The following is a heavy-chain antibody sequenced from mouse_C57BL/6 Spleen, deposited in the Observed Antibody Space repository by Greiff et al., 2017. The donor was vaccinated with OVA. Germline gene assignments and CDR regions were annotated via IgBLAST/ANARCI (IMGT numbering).Heavy chain of an antibody. D-gene: IGHD4-1*01. V-gene: IGHV1-15*01. Sequence: VQLQQSGAELVRPGASVTLSCKASGYTFTDYEMHWVKQTPVHGLEWIGSIDPETGGTAYNQKFKGKAILTADKSSSTAYLELLSLTSEDSAVYYCTVRGTGTVAWFAYWGQGTLVTVSA. CDR1: GYTFTDYE. J-gene: IGHJ3*01. CDR2: IDPETGGT. CDR3: TVRGTGTVAWFAY.